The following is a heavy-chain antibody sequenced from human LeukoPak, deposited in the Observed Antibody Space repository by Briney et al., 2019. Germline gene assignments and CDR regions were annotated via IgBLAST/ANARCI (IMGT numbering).Heavy chain of an antibody. CDR2: INPNSGGT. CDR1: GYTFTGYY. D-gene: IGHD2-2*01. CDR3: ASSVVPAASVDTAIITFDY. Sequence: PGGSLRLSCAASGYTFTGYYMHWVRQAPGQGLEWMGWINPNSGGTNYAQKFQGRVTMTRDTSISTAYMELSRLRSDDTAVYYCASSVVPAASVDTAIITFDYWGQGTLVTVSS. J-gene: IGHJ4*02. V-gene: IGHV1-2*02.